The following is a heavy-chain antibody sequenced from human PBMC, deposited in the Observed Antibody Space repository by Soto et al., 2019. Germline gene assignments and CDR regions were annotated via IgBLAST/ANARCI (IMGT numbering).Heavy chain of an antibody. CDR3: ARRSGGSPKLNYYYGMDV. J-gene: IGHJ6*02. CDR1: GYSFTSYW. Sequence: PGESLKISCKGSGYSFTSYWIGWVRQMPGKGLEWMGIIYPGDSDTRYSPSFQGQVTISADKSISTAYLQWSSLKASDTAMYYCARRSGGSPKLNYYYGMDVWGQGTTVTVSS. V-gene: IGHV5-51*01. D-gene: IGHD2-15*01. CDR2: IYPGDSDT.